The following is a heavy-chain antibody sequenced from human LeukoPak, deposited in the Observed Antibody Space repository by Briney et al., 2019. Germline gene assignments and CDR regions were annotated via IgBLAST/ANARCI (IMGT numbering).Heavy chain of an antibody. CDR3: ATMGDYHDAFDI. D-gene: IGHD1-26*01. CDR2: ISGSGGST. CDR1: GFTFSYFG. Sequence: PGGSLRLSCAASGFTFSYFGMSWVRQAPGKGLEWVSAISGSGGSTYYADSVKGRFAISRDNSKNTLYLQMNSLRAEDTAVYYCATMGDYHDAFDIWGQGIMVTVSS. V-gene: IGHV3-23*01. J-gene: IGHJ3*02.